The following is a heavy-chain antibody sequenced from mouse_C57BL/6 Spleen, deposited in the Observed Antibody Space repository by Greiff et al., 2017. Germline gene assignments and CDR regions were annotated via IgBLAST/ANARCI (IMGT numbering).Heavy chain of an antibody. CDR3: ARYGSSPYWYFDV. Sequence: QVQLQQPGAELVKPGASVKMSCKASGYTFTSYWITWVKQRPGQGLEWIGDIYPGSGSTNYNEKFKSKATLTVETSSSTAYMQLSSLTSEDSAVYYCARYGSSPYWYFDVWGTGTTVTVSS. CDR2: IYPGSGST. CDR1: GYTFTSYW. D-gene: IGHD1-1*01. V-gene: IGHV1-55*01. J-gene: IGHJ1*03.